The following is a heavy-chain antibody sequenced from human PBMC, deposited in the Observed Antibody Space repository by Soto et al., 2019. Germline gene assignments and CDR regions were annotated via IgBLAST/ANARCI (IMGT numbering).Heavy chain of an antibody. CDR2: IIPIFGTA. J-gene: IGHJ6*02. D-gene: IGHD2-15*01. CDR1: GGTFSSYA. Sequence: QVQLVQSGAEVKQPGSSVKVSCKASGGTFSSYAISWVRQAPGQGLEWMGGIIPIFGTANYAQKFQGRVTITADKSTSTAYMELSSLRSEDTAVYYCYCSGGSCYSNSNYGMDVWGQGTTVTVSS. CDR3: YCSGGSCYSNSNYGMDV. V-gene: IGHV1-69*06.